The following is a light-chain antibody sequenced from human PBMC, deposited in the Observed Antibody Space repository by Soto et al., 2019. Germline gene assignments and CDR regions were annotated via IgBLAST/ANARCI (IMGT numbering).Light chain of an antibody. CDR1: QSVRSS. CDR2: DAS. CDR3: QQRSSWPWT. V-gene: IGKV3-11*01. J-gene: IGKJ1*01. Sequence: EILLTQSPATLSLSPGERATLSCRASQSVRSSLAWYQQKPGQAPRLLIYDASTRATGIPGRFSGSGSGTDFTLNISHLEPEDFAVYYCQQRSSWPWTFGQGAKVEIK.